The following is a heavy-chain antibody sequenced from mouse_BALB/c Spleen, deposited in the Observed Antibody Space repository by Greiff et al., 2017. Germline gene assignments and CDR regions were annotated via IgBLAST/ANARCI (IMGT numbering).Heavy chain of an antibody. CDR1: GYSITSDYA. CDR3: ARRDRYEGLDY. CDR2: ISYSGST. V-gene: IGHV3-2*02. D-gene: IGHD2-14*01. Sequence: EVQLVESGPGLVKPSQSLSLTCTVTGYSITSDYAWNWIRQFPGNKLEWMGYISYSGSTSYNPSLKSRISITRDTSKNQFFLQLNSVTTEDTATYYCARRDRYEGLDYWGQGTSVTVSS. J-gene: IGHJ4*01.